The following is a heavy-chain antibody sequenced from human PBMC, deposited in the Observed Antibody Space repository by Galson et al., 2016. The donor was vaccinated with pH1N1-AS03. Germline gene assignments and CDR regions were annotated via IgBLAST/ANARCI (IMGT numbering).Heavy chain of an antibody. CDR2: IMGVFGIP. Sequence: SVKVSCKASGVIFNGNAISWVRQAPGQGLEWIGGIMGVFGIPNYAQLYQGRVTITADKSTTTTHMMLSRLRSEDTAVYYCAMSNDYSNYKGHSWGQGTLVTVSS. CDR3: AMSNDYSNYKGHS. V-gene: IGHV1-69*10. J-gene: IGHJ4*02. D-gene: IGHD4-11*01. CDR1: GVIFNGNA.